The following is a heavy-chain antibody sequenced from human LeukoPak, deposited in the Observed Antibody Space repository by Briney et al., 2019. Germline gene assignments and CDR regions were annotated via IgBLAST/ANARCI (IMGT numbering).Heavy chain of an antibody. CDR1: GFTLSDYY. Sequence: PGGSLRLSCAASGFTLSDYYMSWIRQAPGKGLEWVSFITNSGSPLSYADSVKGRFTISRDNSKNTLYLQMNSLRAEDTAVYYCARESSSLDYWGQGTLVTVSS. CDR3: ARESSSLDY. J-gene: IGHJ4*02. D-gene: IGHD6-13*01. V-gene: IGHV3-11*01. CDR2: ITNSGSPL.